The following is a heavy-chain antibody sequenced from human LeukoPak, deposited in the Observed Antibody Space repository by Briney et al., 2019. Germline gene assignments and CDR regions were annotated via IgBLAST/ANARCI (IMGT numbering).Heavy chain of an antibody. CDR2: IVVCSGNT. Sequence: SVKVSCKASGFTFTSSAVQWVRQARGQRLEWIGWIVVCSGNTNYAQKFQERVTITRDMSTSTAYMELSSLRSEDTAVYYCAADAATGGHDAFDIWGQGTMVTVSS. V-gene: IGHV1-58*01. J-gene: IGHJ3*02. CDR3: AADAATGGHDAFDI. CDR1: GFTFTSSA. D-gene: IGHD1-26*01.